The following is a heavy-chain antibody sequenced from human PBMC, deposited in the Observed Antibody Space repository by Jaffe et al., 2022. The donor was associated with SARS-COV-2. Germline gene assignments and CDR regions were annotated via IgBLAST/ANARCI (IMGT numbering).Heavy chain of an antibody. J-gene: IGHJ4*02. V-gene: IGHV3-21*01. D-gene: IGHD3-22*01. Sequence: EVQLVESGGGLVKPGGSLRLSCAASGFTFSSYTMNWVRQAPGKGLEWVSSISSSSSYIYYADSVKGRFTISRDNAKNSLYLQMNSLRAEDTAVYYCAREGYYYDSSGYYYLDYWGQGTLVTVSS. CDR2: ISSSSSYI. CDR3: AREGYYYDSSGYYYLDY. CDR1: GFTFSSYT.